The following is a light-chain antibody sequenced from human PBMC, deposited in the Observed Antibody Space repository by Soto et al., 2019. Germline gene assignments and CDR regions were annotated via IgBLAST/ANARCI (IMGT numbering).Light chain of an antibody. CDR1: QSVSSY. CDR2: DAS. Sequence: EIVLTQSPATLSLSPGERATLSCRASQSVSSYLAWYQQKPGQAPRLLIYDASNSATGIPARFSGSGSGTDFTLTLSSLEPEDFAVYYCQQRSTWPLFTFGPGTKVDIK. J-gene: IGKJ3*01. V-gene: IGKV3-11*01. CDR3: QQRSTWPLFT.